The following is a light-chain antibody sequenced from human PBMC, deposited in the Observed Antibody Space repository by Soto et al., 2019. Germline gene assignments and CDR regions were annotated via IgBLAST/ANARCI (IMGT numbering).Light chain of an antibody. CDR3: QQYGSSGT. V-gene: IGKV3-20*01. J-gene: IGKJ1*01. CDR1: QSVSSY. Sequence: EIVLTQSPATLSLSPVERATLFCRASQSVSSYFAWYQQKPGQAPRLLIYGASNRATGIPDRFSGSGSGTDFTLTISRLEPEDFAVYYCQQYGSSGTFGQGTKVDIK. CDR2: GAS.